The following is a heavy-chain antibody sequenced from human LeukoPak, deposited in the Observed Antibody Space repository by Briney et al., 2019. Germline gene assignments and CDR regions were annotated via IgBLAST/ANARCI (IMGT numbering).Heavy chain of an antibody. CDR1: GLIVSSNY. CDR3: ARDRPGALTGAFDI. V-gene: IGHV3-53*01. J-gene: IGHJ3*02. D-gene: IGHD3-10*01. CDR2: IYSGGST. Sequence: GGSLRLSCAASGLIVSSNYMSWVRQAPGKGLEWVSLIYSGGSTYYADSVKGRFTISRDNSKNTVYLQMNILRAEDTAVYYCARDRPGALTGAFDIWGQGTMVTVSS.